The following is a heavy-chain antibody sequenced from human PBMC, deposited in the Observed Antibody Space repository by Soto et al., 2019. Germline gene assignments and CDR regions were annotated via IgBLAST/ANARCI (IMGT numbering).Heavy chain of an antibody. CDR3: AKSWNLDFSATWYAPDY. J-gene: IGHJ4*02. CDR1: GFIFPNFG. D-gene: IGHD6-13*01. CDR2: VSSDGSRK. V-gene: IGHV3-30*18. Sequence: QVRLVESGGGVVQPGRSLRLSCEASGFIFPNFGLHWVRQAPGKGLQWLGVVSSDGSRKYYAESVRGRLNISRDNPKNTLYLQLDRLSADDTAVYYCAKSWNLDFSATWYAPDYCSQGTLVTVSS.